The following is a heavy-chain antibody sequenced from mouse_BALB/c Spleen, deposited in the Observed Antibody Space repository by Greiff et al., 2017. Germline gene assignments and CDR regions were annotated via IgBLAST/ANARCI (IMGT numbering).Heavy chain of an antibody. V-gene: IGHV1S135*01. D-gene: IGHD2-4*01. J-gene: IGHJ4*01. Sequence: EVQRVESGAELMKPGASVKISCKASGYSFTSYYMHWVKQSHGKSLEWIGYIDPFNGGTSYNQKFKGKATLTVDKSSSTAYMHLSSLTSEDSAVYYCARREGDYDDYAMDYWGQGTSVTVSS. CDR3: ARREGDYDDYAMDY. CDR2: IDPFNGGT. CDR1: GYSFTSYY.